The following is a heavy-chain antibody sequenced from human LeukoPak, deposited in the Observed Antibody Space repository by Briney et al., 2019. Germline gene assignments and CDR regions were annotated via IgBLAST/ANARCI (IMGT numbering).Heavy chain of an antibody. Sequence: SETLSLTCTVSGGSISSYYWSWIRQPPGKGLEWTGYIYYSGSTNYNPSLKSRVTISVDTTKNQLSLKLNSVTAADTAVYYCAGDREDGYNGGFDYWGQGTLVTVSS. D-gene: IGHD5-24*01. CDR2: IYYSGST. CDR1: GGSISSYY. CDR3: AGDREDGYNGGFDY. J-gene: IGHJ4*02. V-gene: IGHV4-59*01.